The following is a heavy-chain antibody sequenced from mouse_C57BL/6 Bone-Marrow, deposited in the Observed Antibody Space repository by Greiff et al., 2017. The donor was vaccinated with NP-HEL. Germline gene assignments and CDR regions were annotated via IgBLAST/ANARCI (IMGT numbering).Heavy chain of an antibody. V-gene: IGHV14-3*01. D-gene: IGHD2-3*01. J-gene: IGHJ4*01. Sequence: VQLQQSVAELVRPGASVKLSCTASGFNIKNTYMHWVKQRPEQGLEWIGRIDPANGNTKYAPKFQGKDTINADTSTNTAYLQLSSLTSEDTAIYYCARYDGYYFYAMDYWGQGTSVTVSS. CDR3: ARYDGYYFYAMDY. CDR2: IDPANGNT. CDR1: GFNIKNTY.